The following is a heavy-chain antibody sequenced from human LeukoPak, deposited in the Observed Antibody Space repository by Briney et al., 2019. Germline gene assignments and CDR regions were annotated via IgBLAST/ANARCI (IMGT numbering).Heavy chain of an antibody. D-gene: IGHD2/OR15-2a*01. CDR2: INHSGGT. Sequence: SETLSLTCANYGGPFSGFFWSWIRQPPGKGLEWIGEINHSGGTNYNPSLKSRVTISIDASKNQFSLKLTSVTAADTAVYYCARASFYVAAARYDPAWFGPWGQGTPVTVSS. CDR3: ARASFYVAAARYDPAWFGP. J-gene: IGHJ5*02. V-gene: IGHV4-34*01. CDR1: GGPFSGFF.